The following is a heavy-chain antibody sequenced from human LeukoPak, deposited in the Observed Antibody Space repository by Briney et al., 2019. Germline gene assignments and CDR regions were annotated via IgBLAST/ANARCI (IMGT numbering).Heavy chain of an antibody. Sequence: ASVKVSCKASGYTFTGYYMHWVRQAPGQGLEWMGWINPNSGGTNYAQKFQGRVTMTRDTSINTAYMELSRLRSDDTAVYYCARATTWGRKVAFDIWGQGTMVTVSS. V-gene: IGHV1-2*02. J-gene: IGHJ3*02. CDR2: INPNSGGT. CDR1: GYTFTGYY. CDR3: ARATTWGRKVAFDI. D-gene: IGHD7-27*01.